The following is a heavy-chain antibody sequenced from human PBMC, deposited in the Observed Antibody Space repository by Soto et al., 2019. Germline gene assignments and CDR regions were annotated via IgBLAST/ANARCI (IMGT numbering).Heavy chain of an antibody. D-gene: IGHD2-15*01. CDR2: INHSGST. Sequence: QVQLQQWGAGLLKPSETLSLTCAVYGGSFSGYYWSWIRQPPGKGLEWIGEINHSGSTNYNPSLKSRVTISVDTSQNQFSLKLSSVTAADTAVYYCARVQLGYCSGGSCYSLDYWGQGTLVTVSS. CDR1: GGSFSGYY. CDR3: ARVQLGYCSGGSCYSLDY. J-gene: IGHJ4*02. V-gene: IGHV4-34*01.